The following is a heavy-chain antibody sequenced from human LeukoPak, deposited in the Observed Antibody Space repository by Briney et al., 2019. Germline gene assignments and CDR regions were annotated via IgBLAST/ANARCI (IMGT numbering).Heavy chain of an antibody. J-gene: IGHJ4*02. D-gene: IGHD2-15*01. CDR3: ARGDTPRGYFSY. V-gene: IGHV4-59*01. CDR1: GDSISRFY. Sequence: SETLSLTCTVSGDSISRFYWSWIRQPPGEGLEWIGYIYDSQTTNYNPSLKSRVYMSIDMSKNQFSLRLTSVTAADTAVYYCARGDTPRGYFSYWGQGTLVPVSS. CDR2: IYDSQTT.